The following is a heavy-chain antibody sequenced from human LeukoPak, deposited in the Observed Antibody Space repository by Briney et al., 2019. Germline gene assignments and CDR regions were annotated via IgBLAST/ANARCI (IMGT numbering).Heavy chain of an antibody. CDR3: ARRGSGWDHYYYYGMDV. CDR1: GGSISSYY. Sequence: SETLSLTCTVSGGSISSYYWSWIRQPPGKGLEWIGYIYYNGSTNYNPSLKSRVTISVDTSKNQFSLKLSSVTAADTAVYYCARRGSGWDHYYYYGMDVWGQGTTVTVSS. CDR2: IYYNGST. J-gene: IGHJ6*02. V-gene: IGHV4-59*08. D-gene: IGHD6-19*01.